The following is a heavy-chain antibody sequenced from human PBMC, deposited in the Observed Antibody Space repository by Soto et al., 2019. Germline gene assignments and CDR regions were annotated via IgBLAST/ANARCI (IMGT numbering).Heavy chain of an antibody. Sequence: LSLTCAVSGGSISSGGYSWSWIRQPPGKGLEWIGYIYHSGSTYYNPSLKSRVTISVDRSKNQFSLKLSSVTAADTAVYYCARVVAAAGTVLFDYWGQGTLVTVSS. CDR1: GGSISSGGYS. V-gene: IGHV4-30-2*01. D-gene: IGHD6-13*01. CDR3: ARVVAAAGTVLFDY. J-gene: IGHJ4*02. CDR2: IYHSGST.